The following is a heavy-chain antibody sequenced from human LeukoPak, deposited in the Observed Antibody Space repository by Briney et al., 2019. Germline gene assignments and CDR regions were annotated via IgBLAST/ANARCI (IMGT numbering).Heavy chain of an antibody. CDR2: IYSGGST. D-gene: IGHD2-15*01. CDR3: AKDADCSGGSCYSLLIDY. CDR1: GFTVSSNY. V-gene: IGHV3-66*02. Sequence: GGSLRLSCAVSGFTVSSNYMSWVRQAPGKGLEWVSVIYSGGSTYYGDSVKGRFTISRDNAKNSLYLQMNSLRAEDTAVYYCAKDADCSGGSCYSLLIDYWGQGTLVTVSS. J-gene: IGHJ4*02.